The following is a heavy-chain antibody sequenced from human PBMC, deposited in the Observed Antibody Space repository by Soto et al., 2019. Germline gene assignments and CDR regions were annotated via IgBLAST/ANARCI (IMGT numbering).Heavy chain of an antibody. Sequence: SETLSLTCGVSGGSINSISWWSWVRQTPGKDLEWIGEIYHNVSSNYNPSLKSRVTLSIDKSKNQFFLNLTTVTAADTAVYYCARSQGAVPPHAFAPWGQG. CDR1: GGSINSISW. J-gene: IGHJ5*02. CDR3: ARSQGAVPPHAFAP. V-gene: IGHV4-4*02. CDR2: IYHNVSS. D-gene: IGHD2-2*01.